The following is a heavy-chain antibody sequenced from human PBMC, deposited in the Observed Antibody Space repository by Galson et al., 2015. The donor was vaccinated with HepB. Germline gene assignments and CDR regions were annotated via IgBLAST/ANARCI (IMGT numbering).Heavy chain of an antibody. J-gene: IGHJ6*02. V-gene: IGHV3-74*01. CDR1: GFTFSSYW. Sequence: SLRLSCAASGFTFSSYWMHWVRQAPGKGLEWVSRINSDGSSTSYADSVKGRFTISRDNAKNTLYLQMNSLRAEDTAVYYCAREISYYDFWSGYHTKNLYYYYYGMDVWGQGTTVTVSS. D-gene: IGHD3-3*01. CDR3: AREISYYDFWSGYHTKNLYYYYYGMDV. CDR2: INSDGSST.